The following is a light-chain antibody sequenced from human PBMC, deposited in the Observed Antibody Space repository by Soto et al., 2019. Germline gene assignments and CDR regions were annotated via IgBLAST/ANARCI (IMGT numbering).Light chain of an antibody. J-gene: IGLJ1*01. V-gene: IGLV1-44*01. CDR3: AAWDDSLKGHV. CDR1: SSNIGTSS. CDR2: TTN. Sequence: QTVVTQPHSASGTPGQRVTISCSGSSSNIGTSSVHWFQQLPGTAPKLLISTTNQRPSGVPERFSGSKSGTSASLAISGLQSEDEADYYCAAWDDSLKGHVFGTGTKLTVL.